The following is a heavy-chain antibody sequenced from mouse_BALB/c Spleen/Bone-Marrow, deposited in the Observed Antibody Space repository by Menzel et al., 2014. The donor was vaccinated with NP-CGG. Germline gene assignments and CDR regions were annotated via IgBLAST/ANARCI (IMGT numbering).Heavy chain of an antibody. J-gene: IGHJ2*01. Sequence: EVQLQQSGAELVKPGASVKLYCTASGFNIKDTYMHWVKQRPEQGLEWIGRIDPANDNTKYDPKFQGKATITADTSSNTAYLQLNSLTSEDTAVYYCARYYYGTRYYFDYWAKAPLSQSPQ. D-gene: IGHD1-1*01. CDR2: IDPANDNT. V-gene: IGHV14-3*02. CDR3: ARYYYGTRYYFDY. CDR1: GFNIKDTY.